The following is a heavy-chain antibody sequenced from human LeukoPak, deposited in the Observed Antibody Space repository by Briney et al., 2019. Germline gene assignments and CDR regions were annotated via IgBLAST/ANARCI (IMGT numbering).Heavy chain of an antibody. J-gene: IGHJ5*02. D-gene: IGHD6-6*01. CDR3: ARQMSVAARPNWFDP. CDR2: IYYSGST. V-gene: IGHV4-59*05. Sequence: PSETLSLTCTVSGGSISSYYWSWIRQPPGKGLEWIGSIYYSGSTYYNPSLKSRVTISVDTSKNQFSLKLSSVTAADTAVYYCARQMSVAARPNWFDPWGQGTLVTVSS. CDR1: GGSISSYY.